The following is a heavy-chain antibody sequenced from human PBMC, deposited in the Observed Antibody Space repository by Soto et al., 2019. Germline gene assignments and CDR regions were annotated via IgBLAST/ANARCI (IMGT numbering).Heavy chain of an antibody. Sequence: SVKVSCKASGGTFSSQAISRVRKAPGQGLEWMGGIIPIFGTANYAQKFEGRVTITADESTSTAYMELRSLISEDTAVYSCAGDFYSSDSRGYLGYWGRRTLV. J-gene: IGHJ4*03. V-gene: IGHV1-69*13. D-gene: IGHD3-22*01. CDR1: GGTFSSQA. CDR2: IIPIFGTA. CDR3: AGDFYSSDSRGYLGY.